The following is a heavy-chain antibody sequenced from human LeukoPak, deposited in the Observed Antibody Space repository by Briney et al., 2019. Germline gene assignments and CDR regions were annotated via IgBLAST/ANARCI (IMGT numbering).Heavy chain of an antibody. CDR3: ARHRRWDSSGYRSGRALDY. V-gene: IGHV1-46*01. Sequence: ASVKVSCKASGYTFTSYYMHWVRQAPGQGLEWMGIINPSGGSTSYAQKFQGRVTMTRDMSTSTVYMELSSLRSEDTAVYYCARHRRWDSSGYRSGRALDYWGQGTLVTVSS. CDR1: GYTFTSYY. D-gene: IGHD3-22*01. CDR2: INPSGGST. J-gene: IGHJ4*02.